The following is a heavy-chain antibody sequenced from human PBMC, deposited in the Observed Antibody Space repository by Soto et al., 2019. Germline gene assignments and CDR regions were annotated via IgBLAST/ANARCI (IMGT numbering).Heavy chain of an antibody. Sequence: QVQLVQSGPEVKKPGASVKVSCKASCNTFASHGLSWVRHAPGQGLEWMGWISGFNGQTNYALKFQGRVPLTTDASPSTAYMELSSMRSDDTAVYSWAIVDPRRVAVARDSWGQGELVTGSS. V-gene: IGHV1-18*01. D-gene: IGHD6-19*01. J-gene: IGHJ4*02. CDR2: ISGFNGQT. CDR1: CNTFASHG. CDR3: AIVDPRRVAVARDS.